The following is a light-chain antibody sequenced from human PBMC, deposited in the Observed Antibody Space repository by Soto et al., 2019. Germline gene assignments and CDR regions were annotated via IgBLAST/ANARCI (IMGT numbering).Light chain of an antibody. J-gene: IGKJ4*01. CDR1: QSVISN. Sequence: TQSPVTLTQSPATLSTPSCRGSQSVISNLSWYQQQPGQGPRLLIFGASTRATDIPARISGSGAGTEYTLTISSLQSEDFAVYYCQQYIHWPPLTFGGGTKVDIK. CDR2: GAS. V-gene: IGKV3-15*01. CDR3: QQYIHWPPLT.